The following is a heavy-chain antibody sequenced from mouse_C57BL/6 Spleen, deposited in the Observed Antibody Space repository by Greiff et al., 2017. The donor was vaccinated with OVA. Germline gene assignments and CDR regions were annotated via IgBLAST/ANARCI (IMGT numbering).Heavy chain of an antibody. J-gene: IGHJ4*01. CDR2: IDPSDSET. D-gene: IGHD2-2*01. CDR3: ARGMVTRDYAMDY. CDR1: GYTFTSYW. V-gene: IGHV1-52*01. Sequence: QVQLQQPGAELVRPGSSVKLSCKASGYTFTSYWMHWVKQRPIQGLEWIGNIDPSDSETPYNQKFKDKATLTVDKSSRTAYMQLSSLTSEDSAVYYCARGMVTRDYAMDYWGQGTSVTVSA.